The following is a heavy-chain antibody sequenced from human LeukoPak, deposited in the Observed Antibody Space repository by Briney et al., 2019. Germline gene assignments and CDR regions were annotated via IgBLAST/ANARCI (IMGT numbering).Heavy chain of an antibody. CDR1: GFTFSSYW. CDR2: INSDGSST. V-gene: IGHV3-74*01. CDR3: ARDGVGATLDY. Sequence: GGSLGLSCAASGFTFSSYWMHWVRQAPGKGLVWVSRINSDGSSTSYADSVKGRFTISRDDAKNTLYLQMNSLSGEDTAVYFCARDGVGATLDYWGQGTLVTVSS. D-gene: IGHD1-26*01. J-gene: IGHJ4*02.